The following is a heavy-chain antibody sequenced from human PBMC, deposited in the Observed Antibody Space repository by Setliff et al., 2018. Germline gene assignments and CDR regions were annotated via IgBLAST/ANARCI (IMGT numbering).Heavy chain of an antibody. CDR3: ARRGRGSSWFDTLFDY. CDR2: IYTSGST. V-gene: IGHV4-61*09. J-gene: IGHJ4*02. CDR1: GGSISSGSYY. D-gene: IGHD6-13*01. Sequence: PSETLSLTCTVSGGSISSGSYYWSWIRQPAGKGLEWIGHIYTSGSTNYNPSLKSRVTISVDTSKNQFSLKLSSVTAADTAVYYCARRGRGSSWFDTLFDYWGQGTLVTVSS.